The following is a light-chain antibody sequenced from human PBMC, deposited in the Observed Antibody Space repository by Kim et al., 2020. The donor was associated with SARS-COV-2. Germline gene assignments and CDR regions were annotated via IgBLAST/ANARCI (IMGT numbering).Light chain of an antibody. V-gene: IGLV3-21*04. Sequence: YELTQPPSVSVAPGKTARITCGGNNTGSKRVHWYQQKPGQAPVLVIYYDSDRPSGIPERFSGSNSGNTATLTISRVEAGDEADYYCQVWDSSSVFGTGT. CDR2: YDS. CDR3: QVWDSSSV. CDR1: NTGSKR. J-gene: IGLJ1*01.